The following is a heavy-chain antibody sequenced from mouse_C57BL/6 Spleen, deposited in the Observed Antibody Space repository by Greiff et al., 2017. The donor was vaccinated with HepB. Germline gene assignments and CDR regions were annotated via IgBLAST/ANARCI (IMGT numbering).Heavy chain of an antibody. V-gene: IGHV5-4*01. CDR2: ISDGGSYT. CDR3: ARGGSPWFAY. D-gene: IGHD1-1*01. CDR1: GFTFSSYA. J-gene: IGHJ3*01. Sequence: EVQGVESGGGLVKPGGSLKLSCAASGFTFSSYAMSWVRQTPEKRLEWVATISDGGSYTYYPDNVKGRFTISRDNAKNNLYLQMSHLKSEDTAMYYCARGGSPWFAYWGQGTLVTVSA.